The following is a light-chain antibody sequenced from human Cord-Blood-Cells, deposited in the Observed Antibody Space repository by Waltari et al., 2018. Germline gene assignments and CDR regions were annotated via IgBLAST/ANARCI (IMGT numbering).Light chain of an antibody. CDR1: QGIRSY. CDR2: AAS. CDR3: QQLNSYPVT. V-gene: IGKV1-9*01. J-gene: IGKJ3*01. Sequence: IQLTQSPSFLSASVGDRVTITCRASQGIRSYLAWYQQKPGKAPKLLIYAASTLQSGVPSRFSGSGSGTEFTLTISSLQPEDFATYYCQQLNSYPVTFGPGTKVDIK.